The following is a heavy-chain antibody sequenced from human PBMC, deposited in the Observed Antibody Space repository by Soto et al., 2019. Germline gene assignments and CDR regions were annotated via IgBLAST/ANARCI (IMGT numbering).Heavy chain of an antibody. J-gene: IGHJ6*02. CDR2: IYHSGST. V-gene: IGHV4-4*02. CDR3: ARVSGSYYYGMDV. Sequence: QVQLQESGPGLVKPSGTLSLTCAVSGGSISSSNWWSWVRQPPGKGLEWIGEIYHSGSTNYNPSLRSRATLSVDMSKNQSSLKLSSVTAADTAVYYCARVSGSYYYGMDVWGQGTTVTVSS. CDR1: GGSISSSNW. D-gene: IGHD1-26*01.